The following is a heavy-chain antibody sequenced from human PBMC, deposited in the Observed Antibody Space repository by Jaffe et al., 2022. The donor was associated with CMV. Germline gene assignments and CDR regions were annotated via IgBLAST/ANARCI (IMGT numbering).Heavy chain of an antibody. J-gene: IGHJ3*01. Sequence: QVQLVASGGGVVQPGTSLSLSCTASGLIFSIYDMHWVRQAPGKGVEWVALISHDGRNEQYADSVRGRFTISRDNSRNTLYLQMSSLRSDDTAEYSCANGARAPLNGLGFDVWGQGTTLTISS. V-gene: IGHV3-30*18. CDR3: ANGARAPLNGLGFDV. CDR1: GLIFSIYD. CDR2: ISHDGRNE. D-gene: IGHD2-8*01.